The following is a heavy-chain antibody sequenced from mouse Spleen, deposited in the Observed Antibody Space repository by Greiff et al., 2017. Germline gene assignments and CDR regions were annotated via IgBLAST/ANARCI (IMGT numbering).Heavy chain of an antibody. V-gene: IGHV1-19*01. Sequence: VHVKQSGPVLVKPGASVKMSCKASGYTFTDYYMNWVKQSHGKSLEWIGVINPYNGGTSYNQKFKGKATLTVDKSSSTAYMELNSLTSEDSAVYYCARGLYGYGAMDYWGQGTSVTVSS. D-gene: IGHD2-2*01. CDR1: GYTFTDYY. CDR3: ARGLYGYGAMDY. CDR2: INPYNGGT. J-gene: IGHJ4*01.